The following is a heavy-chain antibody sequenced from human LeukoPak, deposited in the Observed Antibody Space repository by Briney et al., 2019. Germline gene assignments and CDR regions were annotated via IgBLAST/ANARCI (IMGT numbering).Heavy chain of an antibody. CDR2: IYPGNSDT. J-gene: IGHJ5*02. D-gene: IGHD6-19*01. CDR1: GYSFTSYW. CDR3: CIALAGTYWFDP. Sequence: GESLKISCKGSGYSFTSYWIGWVRQMPGKGLEWVGLIYPGNSDTRYSPSFQAQVTISADKSITTAYLQWSSLKASDTAMYYYCIALAGTYWFDPWGQGTLVTFSS. V-gene: IGHV5-51*01.